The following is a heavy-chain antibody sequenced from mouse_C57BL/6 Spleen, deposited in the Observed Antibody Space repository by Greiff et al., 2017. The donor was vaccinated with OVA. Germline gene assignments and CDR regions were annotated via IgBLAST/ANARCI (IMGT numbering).Heavy chain of an antibody. D-gene: IGHD2-1*01. CDR2: ISSGSSNI. CDR3: ARRGNYLYYYAMDY. CDR1: GFTFSDYG. J-gene: IGHJ4*01. V-gene: IGHV5-17*01. Sequence: EVMLVESGGGLVKPGGSLKLSCAASGFTFSDYGMHWVRQAPEKGLEWVAYISSGSSNIYYADTVKGRFTISRDNAKNTLFLQMTSLRSEDTAMYYCARRGNYLYYYAMDYWGQGTSVTVSS.